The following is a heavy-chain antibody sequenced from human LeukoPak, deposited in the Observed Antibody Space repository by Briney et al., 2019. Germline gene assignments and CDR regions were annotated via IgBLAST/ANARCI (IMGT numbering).Heavy chain of an antibody. J-gene: IGHJ4*02. CDR2: IYYSGST. Sequence: SETLSLTCTVSGGSISSSSYYWGWIRQPPGKGLEWIGSIYYSGSTYYNPSLKSRVTISVDTSKNQFSLKLSSVTAADTAVYYCARYNWNDGVDYWGQGTLVTVSS. CDR1: GGSISSSSYY. CDR3: ARYNWNDGVDY. V-gene: IGHV4-39*01. D-gene: IGHD1-1*01.